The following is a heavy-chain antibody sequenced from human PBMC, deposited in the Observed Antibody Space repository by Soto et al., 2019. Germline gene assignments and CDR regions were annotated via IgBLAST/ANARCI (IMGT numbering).Heavy chain of an antibody. CDR1: GGTFSSYA. J-gene: IGHJ5*02. V-gene: IGHV1-69*01. D-gene: IGHD6-19*01. CDR2: IIPIFGTA. CDR3: ARDPEQWLARGWFDP. Sequence: QVQLVQSGAEVKKPGSSVKVSCKASGGTFSSYAISWVRQAPGQGLEWMGGIIPIFGTANYAQKFQGRVTITADEATRTAYMELSSLRSEDTAVYYCARDPEQWLARGWFDPWGQGTLVTVSS.